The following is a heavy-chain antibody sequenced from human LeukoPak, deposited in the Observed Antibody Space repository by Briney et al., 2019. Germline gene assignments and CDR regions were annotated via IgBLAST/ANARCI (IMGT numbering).Heavy chain of an antibody. J-gene: IGHJ4*02. CDR1: GGSFSGYY. Sequence: PSETLSLTCAVYGGSFSGYYWSWIRQPPGKGLEWIGEINHSGSTNYNPSLKSRVTISVDTSKNQFSLKLSSVTAAGTAVYYCARRGGIGNSCYDYWGQGTLVTVSS. D-gene: IGHD2-15*01. CDR3: ARRGGIGNSCYDY. V-gene: IGHV4-34*01. CDR2: INHSGST.